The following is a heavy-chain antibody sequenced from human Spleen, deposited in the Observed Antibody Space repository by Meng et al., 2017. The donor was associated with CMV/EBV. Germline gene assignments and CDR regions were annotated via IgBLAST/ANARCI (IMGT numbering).Heavy chain of an antibody. Sequence: CSDAGFTFSRYAMRWVRQAPGKGLEWVSVIYSGGSSTYYADSVKGRFTISRDNSKNTLYLQMNSLRAEDTAVYYCAKGIVGATVPFDYWGQGTLVTVSS. CDR1: GFTFSRYA. CDR3: AKGIVGATVPFDY. D-gene: IGHD1-26*01. V-gene: IGHV3-23*03. CDR2: IYSGGSST. J-gene: IGHJ4*02.